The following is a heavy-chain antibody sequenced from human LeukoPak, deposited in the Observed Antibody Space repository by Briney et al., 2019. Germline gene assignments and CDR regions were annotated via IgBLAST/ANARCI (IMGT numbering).Heavy chain of an antibody. Sequence: ASVNVSCKASGGTFSSYAISWVRQAPGQGLEWMGRIIPILGIANYAQKFQGRVTITADKSTSTAYMELSSLRSEDTAVYYCARGDGSGSYYSYWGQGTLVTVSS. CDR3: ARGDGSGSYYSY. J-gene: IGHJ4*02. CDR2: IIPILGIA. CDR1: GGTFSSYA. V-gene: IGHV1-69*04. D-gene: IGHD3-10*01.